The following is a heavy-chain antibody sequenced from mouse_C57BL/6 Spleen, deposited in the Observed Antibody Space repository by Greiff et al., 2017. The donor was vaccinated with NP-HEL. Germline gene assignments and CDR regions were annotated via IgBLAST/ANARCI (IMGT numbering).Heavy chain of an antibody. V-gene: IGHV1-80*01. Sequence: LVESGAELVKPGASVKISCKASGYAFSSYWMNWVKQRPGKGLEWIGQIYPGDGDTNYNGKFKGKATLTADKSSSTAYMQLSSLTSEDSAVYFCARLGLYYFDYWGQGTTLTVSS. CDR1: GYAFSSYW. J-gene: IGHJ2*01. CDR3: ARLGLYYFDY. CDR2: IYPGDGDT. D-gene: IGHD6-1*01.